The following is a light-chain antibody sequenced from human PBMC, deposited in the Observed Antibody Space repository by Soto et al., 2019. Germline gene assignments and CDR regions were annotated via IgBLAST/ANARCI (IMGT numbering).Light chain of an antibody. J-gene: IGKJ5*01. CDR1: QDISNY. Sequence: IQMTRSPSSLSASVVGGVAITCRASQDISNYLNWYQQQPGKAPKLLLYAATSLQSGVPSRFSGSGSETDFTLTINSLQPEDFATYYCQQSYGTPGTFGQGTRLEIK. V-gene: IGKV1-39*01. CDR3: QQSYGTPGT. CDR2: AAT.